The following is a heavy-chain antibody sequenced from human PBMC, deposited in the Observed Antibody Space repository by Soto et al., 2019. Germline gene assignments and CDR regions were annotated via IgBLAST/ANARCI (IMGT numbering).Heavy chain of an antibody. CDR3: ASGPLYCSSTSCYWGGWAY. V-gene: IGHV3-21*01. J-gene: IGHJ4*02. D-gene: IGHD2-2*01. CDR1: GFTFSSYS. CDR2: ISSSSSYI. Sequence: EVQLVESGGGLVKPGGSLRLSCAASGFTFSSYSMNWVRQAPGKGLEWVSSISSSSSYIYYADSVKGRFTISRDNAKNSLYLQMNSLRAEDTAVYYCASGPLYCSSTSCYWGGWAYWGQGTLVTVSS.